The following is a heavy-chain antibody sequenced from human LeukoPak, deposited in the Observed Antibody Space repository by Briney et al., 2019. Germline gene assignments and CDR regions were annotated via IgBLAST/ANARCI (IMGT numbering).Heavy chain of an antibody. CDR3: AGYGDYFDY. Sequence: PGGSLRLSCAASGFTFSSYAMHWVRQAPGKGLEWVAVISYDGSNKYYADSAKGRFTISRDNSKNTLYLQMNSLRAEDTAVYYCAGYGDYFDYWGQGTLVTVSS. J-gene: IGHJ4*02. D-gene: IGHD4-17*01. CDR1: GFTFSSYA. CDR2: ISYDGSNK. V-gene: IGHV3-30-3*01.